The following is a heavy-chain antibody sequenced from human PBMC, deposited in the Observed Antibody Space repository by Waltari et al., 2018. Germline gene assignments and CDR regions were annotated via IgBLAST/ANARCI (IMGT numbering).Heavy chain of an antibody. CDR2: IKGDGNGT. J-gene: IGHJ3*01. D-gene: IGHD3-22*01. CDR3: ASLKLVVAFDAFDV. CDR1: GFTFSAYW. V-gene: IGHV3-74*01. Sequence: EVQLVESGGGLVQPGGSLRLSCPVCGFTFSAYWMHWVRQVPGKGLVWVARIKGDGNGTIYADSVRGRFTISRDNAKNTLYLQMNSLRPEDTAVYYCASLKLVVAFDAFDVWGQGTMVTVSS.